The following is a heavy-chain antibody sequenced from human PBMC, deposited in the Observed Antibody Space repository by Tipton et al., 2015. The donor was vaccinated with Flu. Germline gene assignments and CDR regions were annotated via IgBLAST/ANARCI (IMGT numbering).Heavy chain of an antibody. CDR3: ARVVVATRNFDY. J-gene: IGHJ4*02. CDR1: GGSFSGYY. Sequence: TLSLTCAVYGGSFSGYYWSWIHQPPGKGLEWIGEINHSGSTNYNPSLKSRVTISVDTSKNQFSLKLSSVTAADTAVYYCARVVVATRNFDYWGQGTLVTVSS. V-gene: IGHV4-34*01. D-gene: IGHD5-12*01. CDR2: INHSGST.